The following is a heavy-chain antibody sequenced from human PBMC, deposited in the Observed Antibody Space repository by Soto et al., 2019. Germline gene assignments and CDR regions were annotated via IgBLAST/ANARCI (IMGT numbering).Heavy chain of an antibody. CDR2: IKQDGSEK. CDR1: GFTFSSYW. D-gene: IGHD2-2*01. V-gene: IGHV3-7*01. CDR3: ARVREVAEPEDIVLVPAGFDP. J-gene: IGHJ5*02. Sequence: EVQLVESGGGLVQPGGSLRLSCAASGFTFSSYWMSWVRQAPGKGLEWVANIKQDGSEKYYVDSVKGRFTISRDNAKNSLYLQMNSLRAEDTAVYYCARVREVAEPEDIVLVPAGFDPWGQGTLVTVSS.